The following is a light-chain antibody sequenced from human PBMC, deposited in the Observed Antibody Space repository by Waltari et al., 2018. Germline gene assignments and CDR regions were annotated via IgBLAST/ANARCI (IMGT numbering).Light chain of an antibody. Sequence: QSVLTQPPSASGTPGQRVSISCSGSSSNIGTNTVNWYQQLPGTAPKVLIYTNKQRPSAVPDRFPGSKSGTSASLASSGLQSEDEADYYWAAWDDSLNGPAFGGGTKLTVL. V-gene: IGLV1-44*01. J-gene: IGLJ3*02. CDR1: SSNIGTNT. CDR3: AAWDDSLNGPA. CDR2: TNK.